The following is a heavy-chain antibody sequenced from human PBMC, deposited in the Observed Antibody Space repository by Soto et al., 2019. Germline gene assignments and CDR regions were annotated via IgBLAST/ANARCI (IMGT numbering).Heavy chain of an antibody. J-gene: IGHJ4*02. D-gene: IGHD3-10*01. CDR1: GGSISSGGYY. V-gene: IGHV4-31*03. Sequence: SETLSLTCTVSGGSISSGGYYWSWIRQHPEKGLEWIGYVSYSGSTLYNPSLKSRVTMSVDTSVNQFSLKLRSVTGADTAVYYCARDVINKFEYWGPGILVTVSS. CDR3: ARDVINKFEY. CDR2: VSYSGST.